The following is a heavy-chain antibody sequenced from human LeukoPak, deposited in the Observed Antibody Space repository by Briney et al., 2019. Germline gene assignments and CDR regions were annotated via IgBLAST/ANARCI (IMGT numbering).Heavy chain of an antibody. CDR1: GFTFDDYG. Sequence: GGSLRLSCAASGFTFDDYGMSWVRQAPGKGLEWVSGLNWNGGSTGYADSVKGRFTISRDNAKNSLYLQMNSLRAEDTALYYCARGRNCSSTSCYYLYYYYMDVWGKGTTVTVS. D-gene: IGHD2-2*01. V-gene: IGHV3-20*04. CDR3: ARGRNCSSTSCYYLYYYYMDV. CDR2: LNWNGGST. J-gene: IGHJ6*03.